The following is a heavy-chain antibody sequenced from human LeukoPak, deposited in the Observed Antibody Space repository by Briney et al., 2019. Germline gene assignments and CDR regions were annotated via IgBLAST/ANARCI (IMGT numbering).Heavy chain of an antibody. CDR1: GFTFSSYV. V-gene: IGHV3-23*01. D-gene: IGHD5-18*01. CDR2: ISVSGSTT. CDR3: AKGGTQLWLDY. Sequence: SGGSLRLSCAASGFTFSSYVMSWVRQAPGKGLEWVSAISVSGSTTYYADSVKGRFTIPRDNFKNTLALQMNSLRAEDTAVYYCAKGGTQLWLDYWGLGTLVTVSS. J-gene: IGHJ4*02.